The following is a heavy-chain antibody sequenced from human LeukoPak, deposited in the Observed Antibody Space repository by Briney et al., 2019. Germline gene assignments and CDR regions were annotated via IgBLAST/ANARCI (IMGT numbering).Heavy chain of an antibody. J-gene: IGHJ4*02. Sequence: PSETLSLTCTVSGGSISSYYWSWIRQPPGKGLEWIRDIHYSGSTSYNPSLKSRVTMSVDTSKNQFSLKLSSVTAADTAVYFCARTPIYYYDNSGYYNWGQGTLVTVSS. CDR2: IHYSGST. CDR3: ARTPIYYYDNSGYYN. D-gene: IGHD3-22*01. V-gene: IGHV4-59*12. CDR1: GGSISSYY.